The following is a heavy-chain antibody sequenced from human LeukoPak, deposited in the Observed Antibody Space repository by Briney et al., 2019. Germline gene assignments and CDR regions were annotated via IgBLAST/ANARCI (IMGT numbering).Heavy chain of an antibody. CDR2: INHSGST. J-gene: IGHJ4*02. Sequence: PSETLSLTCAVYGGSFSGYYWSWIRQPPGKGLEWIGEINHSGSTNYNPSLKSRVTISVDTSENQFSLKLSSVTAADTAVYYCAGPSVGFDYRGQGTLVTVSS. CDR1: GGSFSGYY. CDR3: AGPSVGFDY. V-gene: IGHV4-34*01.